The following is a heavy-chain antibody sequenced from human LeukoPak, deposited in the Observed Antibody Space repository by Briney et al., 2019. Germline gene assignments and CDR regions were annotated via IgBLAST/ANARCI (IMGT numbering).Heavy chain of an antibody. CDR2: IYTSGST. Sequence: SETLSLTCTVSGGSISSYYWSWIRQPAGKGLEWIERIYTSGSTNYNPSLKSRVTMSVDTSKNQFSLKLSSVTAADTAVYYCAGVWYGVGATHRFDYWGQGTLVTVSS. V-gene: IGHV4-4*07. D-gene: IGHD1-26*01. CDR1: GGSISSYY. J-gene: IGHJ4*02. CDR3: AGVWYGVGATHRFDY.